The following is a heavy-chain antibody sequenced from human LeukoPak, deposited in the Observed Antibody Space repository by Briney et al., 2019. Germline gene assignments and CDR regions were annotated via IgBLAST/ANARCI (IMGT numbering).Heavy chain of an antibody. CDR2: IKEDGSEK. CDR1: EFTFSSYW. Sequence: GGSLRLSCAASEFTFSSYWMSWVRQAPGKGLEWVANIKEDGSEKNYVDSVKGRFTVSRDNAKKSLYLQMSSLRAEDTAVYYCARDRLGVFDYWGQGTLVTVSS. CDR3: ARDRLGVFDY. V-gene: IGHV3-7*01. J-gene: IGHJ4*02. D-gene: IGHD3-16*01.